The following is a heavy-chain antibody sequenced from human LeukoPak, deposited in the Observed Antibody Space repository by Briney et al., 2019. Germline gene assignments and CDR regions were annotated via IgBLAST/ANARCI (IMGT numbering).Heavy chain of an antibody. CDR3: ERRSKPIGY. Sequence: GGSLRLSCAASGFTFSSYNMNWFRQAPGKGLEWVSSITSSRTYIYYADSVKGRFTISRDNAKNSVYLQMNSLRAENTAVYYGERRSKPIGYWGQRTLVTVSS. V-gene: IGHV3-21*01. CDR2: ITSSRTYI. CDR1: GFTFSSYN. J-gene: IGHJ4*02. D-gene: IGHD1-14*01.